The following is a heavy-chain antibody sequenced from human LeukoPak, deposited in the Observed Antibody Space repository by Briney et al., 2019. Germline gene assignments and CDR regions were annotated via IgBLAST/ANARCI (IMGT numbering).Heavy chain of an antibody. CDR3: AKGELAFCGGDCYLPYYYGMDV. CDR1: GGSISSYY. CDR2: IYYSGST. Sequence: SETLSLTCSVSGGSISSYYWSWIRQPPGKGLEWIGYIYYSGSTNYNPSLRSRVTISVDTSKDHFSLKLSSVTAADTAVYYCAKGELAFCGGDCYLPYYYGMDVWGQGTTVTVSS. J-gene: IGHJ6*02. D-gene: IGHD2-21*02. V-gene: IGHV4-59*01.